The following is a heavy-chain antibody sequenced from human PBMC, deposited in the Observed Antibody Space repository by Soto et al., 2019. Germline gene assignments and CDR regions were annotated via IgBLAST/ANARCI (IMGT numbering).Heavy chain of an antibody. Sequence: ASVKVSCKASGYTFTSYGISWVRQAPGQGLEWMGWISAYNGNTNYAQKLQGRVTMTTDTPTSTAYMELRSLRSDDTAVYYCARVGIAVAGTGYFQHWGQGTLVTVSS. J-gene: IGHJ1*01. V-gene: IGHV1-18*01. CDR3: ARVGIAVAGTGYFQH. D-gene: IGHD6-19*01. CDR2: ISAYNGNT. CDR1: GYTFTSYG.